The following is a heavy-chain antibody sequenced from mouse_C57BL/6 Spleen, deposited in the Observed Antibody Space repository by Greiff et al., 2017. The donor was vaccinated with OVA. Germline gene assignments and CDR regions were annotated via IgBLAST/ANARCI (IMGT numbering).Heavy chain of an antibody. V-gene: IGHV2-2*01. Sequence: QVQLKESGPGLVQPSQSLSITCTVSGFSLTSYGVHWVRQSPGKGLEWLGVIWSGGSTDYNAAFISRLSISKDNSKSQVFFKMNSLQADDTAIYYCASQLGPYYYAMDYWGQGTSVTVSS. CDR3: ASQLGPYYYAMDY. CDR2: IWSGGST. J-gene: IGHJ4*01. D-gene: IGHD4-1*02. CDR1: GFSLTSYG.